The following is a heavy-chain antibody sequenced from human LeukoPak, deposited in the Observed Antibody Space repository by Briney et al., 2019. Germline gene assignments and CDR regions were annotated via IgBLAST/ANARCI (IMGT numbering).Heavy chain of an antibody. CDR3: ARRYCGGDCAQNIDAFDI. J-gene: IGHJ3*02. Sequence: GESLKISCKGSGYSFTSYWIGWVRQMPGKGLEWMGIIYPGDSDTRYSPSFQGQVTISADKSISTAYLQWSSLKASDTAMYYCARRYCGGDCAQNIDAFDIWGQGTMVTVAS. D-gene: IGHD2-21*02. CDR2: IYPGDSDT. V-gene: IGHV5-51*01. CDR1: GYSFTSYW.